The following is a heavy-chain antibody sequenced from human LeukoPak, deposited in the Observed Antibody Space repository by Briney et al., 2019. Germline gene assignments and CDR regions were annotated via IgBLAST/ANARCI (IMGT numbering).Heavy chain of an antibody. J-gene: IGHJ4*02. CDR2: IRSKTNSYAT. Sequence: GGPLRLSCAASGFTFSGSVMHWVRQASGKGLEWVGRIRSKTNSYATAYAASVNGRFTISRDDSKNTAYLQMNSLKTEDTAVYYCTRQDCSAGPCSFVDYWGQGTLVTVSS. CDR3: TRQDCSAGPCSFVDY. CDR1: GFTFSGSV. D-gene: IGHD2-15*01. V-gene: IGHV3-73*01.